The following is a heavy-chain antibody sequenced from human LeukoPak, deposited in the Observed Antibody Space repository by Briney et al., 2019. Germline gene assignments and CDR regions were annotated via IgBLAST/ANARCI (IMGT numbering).Heavy chain of an antibody. J-gene: IGHJ3*02. CDR1: GGSISSSSYY. D-gene: IGHD4-23*01. V-gene: IGHV4-39*07. CDR3: VRADYDGGNPGSFDI. CDR2: IYYSGST. Sequence: SETLSLTCTVSGGSISSSSYYWGWIRQPPGKGLEWIGSIYYSGSTYYNPSLKSRVTISVDTSKNQFSLTLNSVTAADTAVYYCVRADYDGGNPGSFDIWGRGTMVTVSS.